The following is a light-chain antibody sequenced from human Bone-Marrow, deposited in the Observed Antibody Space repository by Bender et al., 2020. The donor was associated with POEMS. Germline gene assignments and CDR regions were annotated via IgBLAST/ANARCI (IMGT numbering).Light chain of an antibody. CDR3: CSYAGYTIPYV. CDR1: SSDVGSYNL. Sequence: QSVLTQPASVSGSPGQSITISCTGTSSDVGSYNLISWYQQHPGKAPKLMIYEVTKRPSGVSNRFSGSKSGNTASLTNSRLQAEDEADYYCCSYAGYTIPYVFGAGTKVTVL. V-gene: IGLV2-23*02. CDR2: EVT. J-gene: IGLJ1*01.